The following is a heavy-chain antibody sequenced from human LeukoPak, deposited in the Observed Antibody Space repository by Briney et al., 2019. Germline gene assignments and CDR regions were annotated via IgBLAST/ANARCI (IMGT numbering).Heavy chain of an antibody. V-gene: IGHV3-30*02. CDR1: GFTFSSYG. D-gene: IGHD1-26*01. CDR3: ARDPVGHYSGSYWDY. CDR2: IRYDGSNK. J-gene: IGHJ4*02. Sequence: GGSLRLSCAASGFTFSSYGMHWVRQAPGKGLEWVAFIRYDGSNKYYADSVKGRFTISRDNAKNSLYLQMNSLRAEDTAVYYCARDPVGHYSGSYWDYWGQGTLVTVSS.